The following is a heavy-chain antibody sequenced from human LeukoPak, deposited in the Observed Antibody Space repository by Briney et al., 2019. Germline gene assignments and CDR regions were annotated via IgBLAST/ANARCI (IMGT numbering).Heavy chain of an antibody. CDR2: IIPIFGTA. Sequence: SVKVSCKASGGTFSSYAISWVRQAPGQGLEWMGAIIPIFGTANYAQKFQGRVTITADESTSTAYMELSSLRSEDAAVYYCARAVTPYQLLHNWFDPWGQGTLVTVSS. J-gene: IGHJ5*02. D-gene: IGHD2-2*01. CDR3: ARAVTPYQLLHNWFDP. V-gene: IGHV1-69*13. CDR1: GGTFSSYA.